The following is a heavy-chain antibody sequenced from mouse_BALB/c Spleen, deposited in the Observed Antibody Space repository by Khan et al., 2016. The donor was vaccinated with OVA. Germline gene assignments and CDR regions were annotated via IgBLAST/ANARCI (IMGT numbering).Heavy chain of an antibody. CDR1: GFTFSDYY. D-gene: IGHD2-3*01. Sequence: EVELVESGGGLVQPGGSLKLSCATSGFTFSDYYMYWVRQTPEKRLEWVAYISNRGATTYYPDTLRGRFTISRDNAKNTLYLQMSRLKSEDTVIXYCAREGDDGGLAYWGQGTLVTVSA. CDR2: ISNRGATT. J-gene: IGHJ3*01. CDR3: AREGDDGGLAY. V-gene: IGHV5-12*02.